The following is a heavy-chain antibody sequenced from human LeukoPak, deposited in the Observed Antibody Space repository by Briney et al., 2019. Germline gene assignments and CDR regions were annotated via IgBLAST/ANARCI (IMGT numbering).Heavy chain of an antibody. CDR2: ISSSGSTI. D-gene: IGHD3-3*01. CDR3: AKDLGEYDFWSGSSDAFDI. J-gene: IGHJ3*02. V-gene: IGHV3-11*01. CDR1: GFTFSDYY. Sequence: GGSLRLSCAASGFTFSDYYMSWIRQAPGKGLEWVSYISSSGSTIYYADSVKGRFTISRDNAKNSLYLQMNSLRAEDTAVYYCAKDLGEYDFWSGSSDAFDIWGQGTMVTVSS.